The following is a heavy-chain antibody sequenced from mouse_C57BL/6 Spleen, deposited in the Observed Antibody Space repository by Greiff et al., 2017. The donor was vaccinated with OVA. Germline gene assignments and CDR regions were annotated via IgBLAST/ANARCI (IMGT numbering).Heavy chain of an antibody. V-gene: IGHV1-53*01. D-gene: IGHD1-3*01. CDR1: GYTFTSYW. CDR2: INPSNCGT. CDR3: AREVKGAMDY. Sequence: QVQLQQPGTELVKPGASGRGAWKASGYTFTSYWMHWVKQRHAQGLEWIGNINPSNCGTNYNEKFKSKATLTVDKSSSTAYMQLSSLTSEDSAVYYCAREVKGAMDYWGQGTSVTVSS. J-gene: IGHJ4*01.